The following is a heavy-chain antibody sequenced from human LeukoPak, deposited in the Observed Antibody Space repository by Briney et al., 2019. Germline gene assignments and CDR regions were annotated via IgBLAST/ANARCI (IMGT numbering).Heavy chain of an antibody. D-gene: IGHD4-17*01. J-gene: IGHJ6*02. CDR2: IYHSGST. CDR3: ARDRLDYGDYNYYYYGMDV. V-gene: IGHV4-4*02. Sequence: PSETLSLTCAVSGGSISSSNWWSWVRQPPGKGLEWIGEIYHSGSTNYNPSLKSRVTISVDKSKNQFSLKLSSVTAADTAVYYCARDRLDYGDYNYYYYGMDVWGQGTTVTVSS. CDR1: GGSISSSNW.